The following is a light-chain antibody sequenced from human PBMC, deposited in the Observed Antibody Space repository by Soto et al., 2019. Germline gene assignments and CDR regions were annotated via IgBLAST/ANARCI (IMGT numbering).Light chain of an antibody. V-gene: IGKV3-15*01. J-gene: IGKJ1*01. Sequence: EIVLTQSACTLSLSPGGEATLSCRASQSVDSNYLAWYQQKPGQTPRLLIYGASTRVTGIPARFSGSGSGTEFALTISSLKSEDFAVYYCQQYKNGWTFGQGTKVDIK. CDR2: GAS. CDR3: QQYKNGWT. CDR1: QSVDSNY.